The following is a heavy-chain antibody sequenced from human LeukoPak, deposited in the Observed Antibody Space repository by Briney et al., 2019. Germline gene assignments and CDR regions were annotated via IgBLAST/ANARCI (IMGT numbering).Heavy chain of an antibody. CDR1: GLTFSSYS. Sequence: PGGSLRLSCAASGLTFSSYSMNWVRQAPGKGLEWVSSISSSSSYIYYADSVKGRFTISRDNAKNSLYLQMNSLRAEDTAVYYCARAEYYHDSSGYFAPFDPWGQGTLVTVSS. CDR2: ISSSSSYI. D-gene: IGHD3-22*01. J-gene: IGHJ5*02. CDR3: ARAEYYHDSSGYFAPFDP. V-gene: IGHV3-21*01.